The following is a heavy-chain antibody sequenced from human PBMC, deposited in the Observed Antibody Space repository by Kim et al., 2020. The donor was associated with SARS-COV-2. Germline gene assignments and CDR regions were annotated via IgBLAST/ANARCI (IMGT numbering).Heavy chain of an antibody. CDR2: ISYDGSNK. V-gene: IGHV3-30*18. Sequence: GGSLRLSCAASGFTFSSYGMHWVRQAPGKGLEWVAVISYDGSNKYYADSVKGRFTISRDNSKNTLYLQMNSLRAEDTAVYYCAKLSHYGSGRSRSPFDYWGQGTLVTVSS. J-gene: IGHJ4*02. CDR1: GFTFSSYG. D-gene: IGHD3-10*01. CDR3: AKLSHYGSGRSRSPFDY.